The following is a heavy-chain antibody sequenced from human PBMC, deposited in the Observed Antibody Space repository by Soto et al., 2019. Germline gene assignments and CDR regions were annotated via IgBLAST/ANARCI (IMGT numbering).Heavy chain of an antibody. CDR1: GGSISSGGYY. D-gene: IGHD4-17*01. V-gene: IGHV4-31*03. CDR3: ARDYGDYLDAFDI. CDR2: IYYSGST. Sequence: QVQLQESGPGLVKPSQTLSLTCTVSGGSISSGGYYWSWIRQHPGKGLEWIGYIYYSGSTYYYPSLKSRVTISVDTSKNQFSLKLSSVTAADTAVYYCARDYGDYLDAFDIWGQGTMVTVSS. J-gene: IGHJ3*02.